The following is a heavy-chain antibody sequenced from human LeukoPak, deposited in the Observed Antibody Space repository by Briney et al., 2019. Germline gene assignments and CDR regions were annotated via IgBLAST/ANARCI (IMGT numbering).Heavy chain of an antibody. D-gene: IGHD1-26*01. V-gene: IGHV1-2*02. J-gene: IGHJ4*02. CDR1: GYTFTGYY. Sequence: ASVKVSCKASGYTFTGYYMHWVRQAPGQGLEWVGWINPKSGGTTYARKFQGRVTMTRDTSISTAYMELSRLTSDDTAVYYCARGRQRGSGTYDPVFDYWGQGTLVTVSS. CDR2: INPKSGGT. CDR3: ARGRQRGSGTYDPVFDY.